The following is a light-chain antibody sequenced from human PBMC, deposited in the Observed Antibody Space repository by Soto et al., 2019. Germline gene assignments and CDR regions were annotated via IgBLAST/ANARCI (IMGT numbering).Light chain of an antibody. Sequence: IVLTQSPGTLSLSPWERATLSCRASQSVSSYLAWYQQKPGQAPRLLIYDASNRATGIPARFSGSGSGTEFTLTISSLQSEDFAVYYCQQRSNWITFGQGTRLEIK. CDR3: QQRSNWIT. CDR2: DAS. J-gene: IGKJ5*01. V-gene: IGKV3-11*01. CDR1: QSVSSY.